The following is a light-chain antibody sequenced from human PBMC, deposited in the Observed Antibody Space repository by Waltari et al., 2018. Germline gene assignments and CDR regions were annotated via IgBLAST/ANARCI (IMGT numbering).Light chain of an antibody. CDR3: MQALQTRLT. J-gene: IGKJ2*01. Sequence: DIVMTQSPVTLPATPGEPATISCRSSQSLMHSNGLNYVDWYVQKPRQPPQLLIYLGSNRASGVPDRFRGSGSGTDFTLEISRVEAEDVGLYYCMQALQTRLTFGQGTKLEI. CDR1: QSLMHSNGLNY. V-gene: IGKV2-28*01. CDR2: LGS.